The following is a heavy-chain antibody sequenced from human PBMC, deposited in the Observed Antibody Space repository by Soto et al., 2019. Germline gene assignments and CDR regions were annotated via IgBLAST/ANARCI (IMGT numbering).Heavy chain of an antibody. D-gene: IGHD4-4*01. CDR1: GGTFSSYT. V-gene: IGHV1-2*04. CDR2: INPIRGVT. CDR3: AIGATVTTGSYNYYYYYMDV. J-gene: IGHJ6*03. Sequence: GASVKVSCKASGGTFSSYTISWVRQAPGQGLEWMGRINPIRGVTNYAQKFQGWVTITRDTSISTAYMELSRLRSDDTAVYYCAIGATVTTGSYNYYYYYMDVWGKGTTVTVPS.